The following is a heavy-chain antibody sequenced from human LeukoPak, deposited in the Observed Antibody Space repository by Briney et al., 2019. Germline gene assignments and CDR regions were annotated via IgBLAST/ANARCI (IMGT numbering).Heavy chain of an antibody. CDR3: AKDKSHSSWTSRFYYYAMDV. CDR1: GFSFSTYW. Sequence: GGSLRLSCVASGFSFSTYWMHWVRQAPGKGLVWVSRIDNGGTTTLYADSVRGRFTISRDNAKNSLYLQMNSLRAEDTALYYCAKDKSHSSWTSRFYYYAMDVWGQGTTVTVSS. D-gene: IGHD6-13*01. CDR2: IDNGGTTT. J-gene: IGHJ6*02. V-gene: IGHV3-74*01.